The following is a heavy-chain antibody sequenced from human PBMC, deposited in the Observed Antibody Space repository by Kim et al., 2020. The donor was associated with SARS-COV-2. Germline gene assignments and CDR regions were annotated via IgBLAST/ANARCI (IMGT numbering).Heavy chain of an antibody. CDR3: ARDKGQLDTLHYYGMDV. Sequence: VKGRFTITRDNSKNALYLQMNSLRAADTAVNYCARDKGQLDTLHYYGMDVWGQGTTVTVSS. D-gene: IGHD6-13*01. J-gene: IGHJ6*02. V-gene: IGHV3-30*07.